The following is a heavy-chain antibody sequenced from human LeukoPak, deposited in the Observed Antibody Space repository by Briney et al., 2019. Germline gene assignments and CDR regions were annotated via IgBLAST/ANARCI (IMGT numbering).Heavy chain of an antibody. V-gene: IGHV3-11*04. D-gene: IGHD3-22*01. CDR1: GFTFSDYC. CDR2: ISSSGNSI. Sequence: GGSLRLSCAASGFTFSDYCMSWIRQAPGKGLEWVSYISSSGNSIYYADSVKGRFTISRDNAKNSLYLQMNSLRAEDTAVYYCARDPYYYDSSGYYWGQGTLVTVSS. J-gene: IGHJ4*02. CDR3: ARDPYYYDSSGYY.